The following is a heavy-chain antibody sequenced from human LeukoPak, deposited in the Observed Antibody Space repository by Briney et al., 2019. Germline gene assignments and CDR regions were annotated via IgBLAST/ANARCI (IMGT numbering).Heavy chain of an antibody. CDR2: ISYDGSNK. CDR1: GFTFSSYA. D-gene: IGHD3-22*01. CDR3: ARARQYYYDSSGYRRPTFDY. Sequence: GGSLRLSCAASGFTFSSYAMHWVRQAPGKGLEWVAVISYDGSNKYYADSVKGRFTISRDNSKNTLYLQMNSLRAEDTAVYYCARARQYYYDSSGYRRPTFDYWGQGTLVTVSS. V-gene: IGHV3-30-3*01. J-gene: IGHJ4*02.